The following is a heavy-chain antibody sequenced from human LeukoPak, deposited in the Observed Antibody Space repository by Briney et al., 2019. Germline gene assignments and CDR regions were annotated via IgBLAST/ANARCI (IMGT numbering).Heavy chain of an antibody. CDR3: AKDARRVRDMEVVFGRGRGYMDV. D-gene: IGHD2-15*01. J-gene: IGHJ6*03. CDR2: IRYDGSIK. Sequence: PGGSLRLSCAASGFTFSSYDMYWVRQAPGKGLEWVAFIRYDGSIKYYADSVKGRFTISRDNSKNTLYLQMSSLRAEDTAVYYCAKDARRVRDMEVVFGRGRGYMDVWGKGTTVTISS. CDR1: GFTFSSYD. V-gene: IGHV3-30*02.